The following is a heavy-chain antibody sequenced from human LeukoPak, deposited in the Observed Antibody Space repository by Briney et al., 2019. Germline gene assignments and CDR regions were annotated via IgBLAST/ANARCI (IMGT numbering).Heavy chain of an antibody. CDR3: TSDYF. V-gene: IGHV3-15*01. J-gene: IGHJ4*02. CDR2: IKSKADGGTE. Sequence: GGSLRLSCAASGFSFSKAWMSWVRQAPGKGLEWVARIKSKADGGTEDYITTVKGRFTISRDDSKNTMYLRMNSPKTEDTAVYCCTSDYFCGQGTLVTVSS. CDR1: GFSFSKAW.